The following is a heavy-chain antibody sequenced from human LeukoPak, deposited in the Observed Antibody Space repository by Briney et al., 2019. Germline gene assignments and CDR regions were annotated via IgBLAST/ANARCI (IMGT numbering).Heavy chain of an antibody. D-gene: IGHD3-10*01. V-gene: IGHV4-59*01. J-gene: IGHJ4*02. CDR3: ARREYYGSGSYYNY. CDR1: GGSISSYY. CDR2: IYYSGST. Sequence: PSETLSLTCTVSGGSISSYYWSWIRQPPGKGLEWIGYIYYSGSTNYNPSLKSRVTISVDTSKNQFSLKLSSVTAADTAVYYCARREYYGSGSYYNYWGQGTLVTVSS.